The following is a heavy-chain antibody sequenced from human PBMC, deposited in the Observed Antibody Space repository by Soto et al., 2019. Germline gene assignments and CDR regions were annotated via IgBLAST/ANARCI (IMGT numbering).Heavy chain of an antibody. CDR2: SRSSSSYI. Sequence: EVQLVESGGGLVKPGGSLRLSCAASGFTFSSYSMNWVRQAPGKGLEWVSSSRSSSSYIYYADSVKGRFTISRDNAKNSLYLQMNSLRAEDTAVYYCARETPFAGDTGRWLLYTRPFDYWGQGTLVTVSS. D-gene: IGHD3-3*01. CDR1: GFTFSSYS. J-gene: IGHJ4*02. V-gene: IGHV3-21*01. CDR3: ARETPFAGDTGRWLLYTRPFDY.